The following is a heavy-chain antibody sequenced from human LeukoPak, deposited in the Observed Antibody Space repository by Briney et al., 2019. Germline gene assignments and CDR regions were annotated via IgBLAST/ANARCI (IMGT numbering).Heavy chain of an antibody. CDR3: ARHDDSNTYIDAFDI. D-gene: IGHD2/OR15-2a*01. V-gene: IGHV4-59*08. J-gene: IGHJ3*02. Sequence: PSETLSLTCTVSGGSISSYYWSWIRQPPGKGLEWIGYIYYSGSTNYNPSLKSRVTISVDTSKNQFSLKLSSVTAADTAVYYCARHDDSNTYIDAFDIWGQGTLVTVSS. CDR2: IYYSGST. CDR1: GGSISSYY.